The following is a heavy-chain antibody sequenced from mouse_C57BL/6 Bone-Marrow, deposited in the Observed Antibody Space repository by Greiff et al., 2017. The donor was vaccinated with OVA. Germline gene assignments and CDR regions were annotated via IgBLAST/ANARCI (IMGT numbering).Heavy chain of an antibody. Sequence: EVQLQESGGGLVQPGGSLKLSCAASGFTFSDYYMYWVRQTPEKRLEWVAYISNGGGSTYYPDTVKGRFTISRDNAKNTLYLQMSRLKSEDTAMYYCARHGGLRQAWFAYWGQGTLVTVSA. V-gene: IGHV5-12*01. J-gene: IGHJ3*01. D-gene: IGHD1-1*01. CDR2: ISNGGGST. CDR1: GFTFSDYY. CDR3: ARHGGLRQAWFAY.